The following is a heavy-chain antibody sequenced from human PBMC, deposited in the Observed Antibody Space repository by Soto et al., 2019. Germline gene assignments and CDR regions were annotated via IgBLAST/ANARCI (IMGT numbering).Heavy chain of an antibody. D-gene: IGHD3-10*01. CDR1: GYSFTSYW. CDR3: ARETVNYYPGMDV. Sequence: PGESLKISCKGSGYSFTSYWIGWVRQMPGKGLEWMGIIYPGDSDTRYSPSFQGQVTISADKSISTAYMELSSLSSEDAAVYYCARETVNYYPGMDVWGQGTTVTVSS. CDR2: IYPGDSDT. J-gene: IGHJ6*01. V-gene: IGHV5-51*01.